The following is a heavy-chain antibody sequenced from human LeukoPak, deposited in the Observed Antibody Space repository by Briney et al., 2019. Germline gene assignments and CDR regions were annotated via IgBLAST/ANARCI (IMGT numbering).Heavy chain of an antibody. CDR1: GYSFTSYW. V-gene: IGHV5-51*01. CDR3: ARRMYYYDSSGPFDY. Sequence: GESPKISCKGSGYSFTSYWIGWVRQMPGKGLEWMGIIYLCESDTRYSPSFQGQVTISADKSISTAYLQWSSLKASDTAMYYCARRMYYYDSSGPFDYWGQGTIVTVSS. D-gene: IGHD3-22*01. J-gene: IGHJ4*02. CDR2: IYLCESDT.